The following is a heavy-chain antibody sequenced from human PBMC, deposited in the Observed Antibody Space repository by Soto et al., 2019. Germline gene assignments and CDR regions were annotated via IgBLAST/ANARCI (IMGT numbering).Heavy chain of an antibody. J-gene: IGHJ5*02. CDR1: GDSVSSNSAA. V-gene: IGHV6-1*01. CDR3: ARGYKSSGWYRFDP. CDR2: TYYRSKWYN. Sequence: PSQTLSLTCAIPGDSVSSNSAAWNWIRQSPSRGLEWLGRTYYRSKWYNDYAVSVKSRITINPDTSKNQFSLQLNSVTPEDTAVYYCARGYKSSGWYRFDPWGQGTLVTVSS. D-gene: IGHD6-19*01.